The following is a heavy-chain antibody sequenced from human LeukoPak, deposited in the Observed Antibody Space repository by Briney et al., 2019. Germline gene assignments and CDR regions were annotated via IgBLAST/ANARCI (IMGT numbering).Heavy chain of an antibody. CDR2: LYYSGST. V-gene: IGHV4-39*01. CDR3: ARHYCSSTSCYLPLFDY. J-gene: IGHJ4*02. D-gene: IGHD2-2*01. CDR1: GDSISSSSYY. Sequence: SETLSLTCTVSGDSISSSSYYWGWIRQPPGKGLEWLGSLYYSGSTYYNPSLKSRVTISVDTSKNQFSLKLSSVTAADTAVYYCARHYCSSTSCYLPLFDYWGQGTLVTVSS.